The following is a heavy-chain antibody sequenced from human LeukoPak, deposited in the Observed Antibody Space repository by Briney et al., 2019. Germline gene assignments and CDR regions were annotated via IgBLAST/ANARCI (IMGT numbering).Heavy chain of an antibody. D-gene: IGHD2-15*01. CDR3: ARGYCSSGNCPSFDC. J-gene: IGHJ4*02. Sequence: SETLSLTCAVYGGSFSGYYWSWIRQPPGKGLEWIGEINHSGSTYHNPSLESRVTISVDRSKNQFSLELNSVTAADTAVYYCARGYCSSGNCPSFDCWGQGTLVTVSS. V-gene: IGHV4-34*01. CDR1: GGSFSGYY. CDR2: INHSGST.